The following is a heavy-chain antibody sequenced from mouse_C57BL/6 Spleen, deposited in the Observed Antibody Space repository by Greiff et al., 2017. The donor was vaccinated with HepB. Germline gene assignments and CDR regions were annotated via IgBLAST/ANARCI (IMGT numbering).Heavy chain of an antibody. Sequence: VQLQESGPELVKPGASVKISCKASGYAFSSSWMNWVKQRPGKGLEWIGRIYPGDGDTNYNGKFKGKATLTADKSSSTAYMQLSSLTSEDSAVYFCARFKLGRGYAMDYWGQGTSVTVSS. CDR3: ARFKLGRGYAMDY. CDR2: IYPGDGDT. D-gene: IGHD4-1*01. CDR1: GYAFSSSW. V-gene: IGHV1-82*01. J-gene: IGHJ4*01.